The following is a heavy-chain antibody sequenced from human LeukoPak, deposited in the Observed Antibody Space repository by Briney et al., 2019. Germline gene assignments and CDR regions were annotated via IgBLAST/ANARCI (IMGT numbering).Heavy chain of an antibody. J-gene: IGHJ3*02. CDR2: MNPNRGNT. D-gene: IGHD1-26*01. V-gene: IGHV1-8*02. Sequence: VASVKVSCKASGHTFTSYDINWVRQAPGQGLEWMGWMNPNRGNTGYAQKFQGRVTITRNTSISTAYMELSSLRSEDTAVYYCARTYGESSDDALDIWGQGTMVTVSS. CDR3: ARTYGESSDDALDI. CDR1: GHTFTSYD.